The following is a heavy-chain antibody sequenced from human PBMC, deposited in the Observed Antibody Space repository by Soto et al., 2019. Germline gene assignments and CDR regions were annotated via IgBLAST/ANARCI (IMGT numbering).Heavy chain of an antibody. D-gene: IGHD6-19*01. CDR1: GGTLNSYT. Sequence: QVQLVQSGAEVKKPGSSVKVSCKASGGTLNSYTISWVRQATGQGLEWMGRIIPILGIANYAQKFQGRVTITADKSTSTSYMELSTLRSDDTAVYYCAGRAVAGTEIAFDIWGQGTMVTVSS. CDR2: IIPILGIA. CDR3: AGRAVAGTEIAFDI. J-gene: IGHJ3*02. V-gene: IGHV1-69*02.